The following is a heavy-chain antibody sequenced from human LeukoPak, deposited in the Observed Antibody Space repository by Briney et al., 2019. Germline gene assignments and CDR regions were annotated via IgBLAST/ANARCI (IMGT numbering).Heavy chain of an antibody. J-gene: IGHJ4*02. CDR2: ISSGGGAT. Sequence: GGSLRLSCAASGFTFSSYAMTWVRQAPGKGLEWVSAISSGGGATYYADSVKRRFTISRDNTKMTLFLQMNGLRAEDTAVYYCAKALLVGAKVYDYLGQGTLVTVSS. CDR1: GFTFSSYA. D-gene: IGHD1-26*01. V-gene: IGHV3-23*01. CDR3: AKALLVGAKVYDY.